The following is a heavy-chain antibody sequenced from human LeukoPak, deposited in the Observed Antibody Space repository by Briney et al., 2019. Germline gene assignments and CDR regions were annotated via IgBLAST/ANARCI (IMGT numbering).Heavy chain of an antibody. D-gene: IGHD6-6*01. CDR3: ARQYSSSVGYYFDY. CDR1: GDSISSYY. Sequence: PSETLSLTCTVSGDSISSYYWSWIRQPPGKGLEWIGNIYISGGTNKNPSLKSRVTISVDTSKNQFSLKLSSVTAADTAVYYCARQYSSSVGYYFDYWGQGTLVTVSS. J-gene: IGHJ4*02. V-gene: IGHV4-4*09. CDR2: IYISGGT.